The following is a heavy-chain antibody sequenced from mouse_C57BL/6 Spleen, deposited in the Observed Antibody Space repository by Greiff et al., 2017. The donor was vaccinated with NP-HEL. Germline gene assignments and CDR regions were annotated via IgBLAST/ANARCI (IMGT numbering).Heavy chain of an antibody. CDR3: ARDSNYPAWFAY. V-gene: IGHV5-4*01. CDR2: ISDGGSYT. CDR1: GFTFSSYA. Sequence: EVQGVESGGGLVKPGGSLKLSCAASGFTFSSYAMSWVRQTPEKRLEWVATISDGGSYTYYPDNVKGRFTISRDNAKNNLYLQMSHLKSEDTAMYYCARDSNYPAWFAYWGQGTLVTVSA. D-gene: IGHD2-5*01. J-gene: IGHJ3*01.